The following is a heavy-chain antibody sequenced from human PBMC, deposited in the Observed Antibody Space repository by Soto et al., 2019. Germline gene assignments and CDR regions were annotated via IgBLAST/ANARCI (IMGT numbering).Heavy chain of an antibody. Sequence: GGSRRLSCAASGFTFDDYAMHWVRQAPGKGLAWVSGISWNSGSIGYADSVKGRFTISRDNAKNSLYLQMNSLRAEDTALYYYAKKGPPLAAAATEQYMDDWVKGTTVTVSS. CDR3: AKKGPPLAAAATEQYMDD. CDR2: ISWNSGSI. V-gene: IGHV3-9*01. CDR1: GFTFDDYA. J-gene: IGHJ6*03. D-gene: IGHD6-13*01.